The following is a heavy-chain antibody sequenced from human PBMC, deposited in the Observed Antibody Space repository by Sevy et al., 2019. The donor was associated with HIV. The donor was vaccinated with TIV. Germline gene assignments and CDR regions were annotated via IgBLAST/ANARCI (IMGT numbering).Heavy chain of an antibody. D-gene: IGHD3-22*01. J-gene: IGHJ4*02. CDR2: ISGSGGST. Sequence: GGSLRLSCAASGFTFSSYAMSWVRQAPGKGLEWVSAISGSGGSTYYADSVKGRFTISRDNSKNTLYLQMNSLRAEDTAVYYCAKLFYYYDSSGPFDYWGQGTLVPVSS. CDR3: AKLFYYYDSSGPFDY. CDR1: GFTFSSYA. V-gene: IGHV3-23*01.